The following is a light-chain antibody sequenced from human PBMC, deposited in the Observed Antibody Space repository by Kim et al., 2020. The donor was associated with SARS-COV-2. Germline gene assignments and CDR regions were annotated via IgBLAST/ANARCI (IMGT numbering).Light chain of an antibody. V-gene: IGLV2-14*03. J-gene: IGLJ1*01. CDR1: SSDIGNSNA. CDR3: CSTSNSLDYI. Sequence: QSFTISCSGTSSDIGNSNAVSWYQQHSGKAPRLIIYDVRDRPSGVSTRFSGSKSANMASLTISGLQSEDEAYYFCCSTSNSLDYIFGTGTKVTVL. CDR2: DVR.